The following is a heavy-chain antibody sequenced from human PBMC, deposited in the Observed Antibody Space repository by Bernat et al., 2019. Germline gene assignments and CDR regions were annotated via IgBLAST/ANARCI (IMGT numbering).Heavy chain of an antibody. D-gene: IGHD2-2*01. Sequence: QVQLVQSGAEVKKPGSSVKVSCKASGGTFSSYAISWVRQAPGQGLEWMGGIIPIFGTANYAQKFQGRVTITADESTSTAYMELSSLRSEDTAVYYCARVFRYIVVVPAAMAFDLWGRGTLVTVSS. CDR1: GGTFSSYA. CDR2: IIPIFGTA. CDR3: ARVFRYIVVVPAAMAFDL. J-gene: IGHJ2*01. V-gene: IGHV1-69*01.